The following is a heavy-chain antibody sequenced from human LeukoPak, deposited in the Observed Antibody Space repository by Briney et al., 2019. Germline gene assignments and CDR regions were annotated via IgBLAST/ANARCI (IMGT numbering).Heavy chain of an antibody. CDR1: GFTFSNNW. D-gene: IGHD3-3*01. V-gene: IGHV3-7*03. J-gene: IGHJ4*02. Sequence: GGSLRLSCAASGFTFSNNWMTWVRQAPGKGLEWVASVKKDGSEKYYVDSVKGRFTISRDNAKNTLYLQMNSLRAEDTAVYYCAKDYDFWSGYYFDYWGQGTLVTVSS. CDR2: VKKDGSEK. CDR3: AKDYDFWSGYYFDY.